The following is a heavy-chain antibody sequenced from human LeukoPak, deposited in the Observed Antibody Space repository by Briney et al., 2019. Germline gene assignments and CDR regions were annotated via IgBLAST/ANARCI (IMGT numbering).Heavy chain of an antibody. CDR1: GFTFSSYS. J-gene: IGHJ4*02. Sequence: PGGSLRLSCAASGFTFSSYSMNWVRQAPGKGLEWVSSISSSSSYIYYADSVKGRFTISRDNAKNSLYLQMSSLRAEDTAVYYCARQKYLRGPVVEYFDYRGQGTLVTVSS. V-gene: IGHV3-21*01. D-gene: IGHD5/OR15-5a*01. CDR2: ISSSSSYI. CDR3: ARQKYLRGPVVEYFDY.